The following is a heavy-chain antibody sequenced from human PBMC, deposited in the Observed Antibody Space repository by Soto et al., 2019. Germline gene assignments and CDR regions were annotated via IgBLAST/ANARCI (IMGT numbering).Heavy chain of an antibody. CDR2: ISGSGGST. J-gene: IGHJ4*02. CDR3: AKVYRITIFGVVNKGYYFDY. D-gene: IGHD3-3*01. CDR1: GFTFSSYA. Sequence: GGSLRLSCAASGFTFSSYAMSWVRQAPGKGLEWVSAISGSGGSTYYADSVKGRFTISRDNSKNTLYLQINSLRAEDTAVYYCAKVYRITIFGVVNKGYYFDYWGQGTLVTVSS. V-gene: IGHV3-23*01.